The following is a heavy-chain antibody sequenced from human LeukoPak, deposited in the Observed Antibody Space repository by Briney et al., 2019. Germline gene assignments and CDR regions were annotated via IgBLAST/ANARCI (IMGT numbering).Heavy chain of an antibody. V-gene: IGHV3-66*01. CDR3: ARGGPSSSWHQFDY. CDR1: GFTVSRNY. CDR2: IYSGGRT. Sequence: PGGSLRLSCAASGFTVSRNYMSWVRQAPGKGLEWVSVIYSGGRTYYADSVKGRFTISRDNSKNTLYLQMNRLRAEDTAVYYCARGGPSSSWHQFDYWGQGALVTVSS. J-gene: IGHJ4*02. D-gene: IGHD6-13*01.